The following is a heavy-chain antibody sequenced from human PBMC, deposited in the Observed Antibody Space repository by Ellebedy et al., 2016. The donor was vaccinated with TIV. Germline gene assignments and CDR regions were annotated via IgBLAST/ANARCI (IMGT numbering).Heavy chain of an antibody. CDR1: GYTFTDYY. D-gene: IGHD6-13*01. V-gene: IGHV1-2*04. CDR2: INPNSGGT. CDR3: ARGGSSNWYEAFDF. Sequence: AASVKVSCKASGYTFTDYYLHCVRQAPGQGLEWLGWINPNSGGTNVAQKFQGWVTLTRDTTITTAYMELSSLTSDDTATAVFYCARGGSSNWYEAFDFWGQGTLVTASS. J-gene: IGHJ4*02.